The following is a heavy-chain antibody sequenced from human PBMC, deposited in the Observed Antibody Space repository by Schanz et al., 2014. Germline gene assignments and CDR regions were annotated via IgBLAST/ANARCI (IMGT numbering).Heavy chain of an antibody. V-gene: IGHV4-34*01. CDR3: ARLYCSTPGCYVSPNGFAKDY. CDR1: GGSLSGYY. Sequence: QVQLQQWGAGLLKPSETLSLSCAVYGGSLSGYYWGWVRQPPRKGLEWIGEINQRGDTNYNPSLKSRVTIPVATSNNQFPLNLRSVTAADTAVYYCARLYCSTPGCYVSPNGFAKDYWGQGTLVTVSS. CDR2: INQRGDT. J-gene: IGHJ4*02. D-gene: IGHD2-2*01.